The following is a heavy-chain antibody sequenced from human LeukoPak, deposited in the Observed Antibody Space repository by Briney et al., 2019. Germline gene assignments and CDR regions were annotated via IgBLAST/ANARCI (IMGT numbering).Heavy chain of an antibody. D-gene: IGHD6-19*01. CDR1: GDSVSSINGA. J-gene: IGHJ4*02. CDR2: TYYRSKWYS. CDR3: ARDVATTGWYTFDY. V-gene: IGHV6-1*01. Sequence: SQTFSVTCAISGDSVSSINGAWNWVRQSPSRGLEWLGRTYYRSKWYSDYAVPIQGRISINPDTSKNQFTLHLFSVTPDDTAVYYCARDVATTGWYTFDYWGQGTRVTVSS.